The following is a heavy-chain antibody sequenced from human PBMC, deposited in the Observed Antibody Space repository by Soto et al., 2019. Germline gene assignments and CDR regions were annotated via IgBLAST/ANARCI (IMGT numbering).Heavy chain of an antibody. CDR1: GFTFSGYG. D-gene: IGHD6-19*01. CDR2: IWNDGSKK. J-gene: IGHJ4*02. V-gene: IGHV3-33*01. Sequence: QVQLVESGGGVVQPGRSLRLSCAASGFTFSGYGMHWVRQAPGKGPEWMAVIWNDGSKKYYADSVKGRFTISRDNFKNTVYLEMNSLRAEDTAVYYCARALYSGAWYGGDYWDQGTLVTVSS. CDR3: ARALYSGAWYGGDY.